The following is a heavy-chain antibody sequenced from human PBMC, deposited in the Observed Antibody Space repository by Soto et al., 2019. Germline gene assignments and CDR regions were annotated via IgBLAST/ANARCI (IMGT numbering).Heavy chain of an antibody. CDR1: GFTFSSYW. D-gene: IGHD3-16*02. CDR2: IKQDGSEK. CDR3: ARDLQVYDYIWGSYRSHYYMDV. V-gene: IGHV3-7*01. J-gene: IGHJ6*03. Sequence: PGGSLRLSCAASGFTFSSYWMSWVRQAPGKGLEWVANIKQDGSEKYYVDSVKGRFTISRDNAKNSLYLQMNSLRAEDTAVYYCARDLQVYDYIWGSYRSHYYMDVWGKGTTVTVSS.